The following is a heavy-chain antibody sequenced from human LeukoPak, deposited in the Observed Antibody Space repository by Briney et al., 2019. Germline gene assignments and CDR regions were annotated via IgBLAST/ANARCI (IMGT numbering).Heavy chain of an antibody. CDR2: ISGSGGST. Sequence: PGGSLRLSCAASGFTFSSYAMSWIRQAPGEGLEWVSAISGSGGSTYYADSVKGRFTISRDNSKNALYLQMNSLRAEDTAVYYCAKSHAYYYDYGMDVWGQGTTVTVSS. V-gene: IGHV3-23*01. J-gene: IGHJ6*02. CDR1: GFTFSSYA. CDR3: AKSHAYYYDYGMDV.